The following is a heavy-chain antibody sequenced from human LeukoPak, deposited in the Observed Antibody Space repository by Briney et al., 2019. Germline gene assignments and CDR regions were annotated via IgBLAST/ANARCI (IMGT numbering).Heavy chain of an antibody. V-gene: IGHV1-18*01. CDR2: ISAYNGNT. D-gene: IGHD3-10*01. Sequence: ASVKVSCKASGYTFTSYGISWVRQAPGQGLEWMGRISAYNGNTNYAQKLQGRVTMTTDTSTSTAYMELRSLRSDDTAVYYCARDAKTDYGSVYLQAYETDYWGQGTLVTVSS. CDR3: ARDAKTDYGSVYLQAYETDY. CDR1: GYTFTSYG. J-gene: IGHJ4*02.